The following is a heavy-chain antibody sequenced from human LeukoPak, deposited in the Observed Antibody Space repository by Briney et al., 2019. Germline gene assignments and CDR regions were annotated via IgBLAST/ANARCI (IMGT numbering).Heavy chain of an antibody. CDR1: GGSISSYS. J-gene: IGHJ4*02. Sequence: SETLSLTCTVSGGSISSYSRSWIRQSPGKGLEWIGCIYYSGRTNYNPSLKSRVTISVDTSKNQFSLKLSSVTAADTAVYYCARHVEQWLTPFDYWGEGTLVTVSS. D-gene: IGHD6-19*01. V-gene: IGHV4-59*08. CDR3: ARHVEQWLTPFDY. CDR2: IYYSGRT.